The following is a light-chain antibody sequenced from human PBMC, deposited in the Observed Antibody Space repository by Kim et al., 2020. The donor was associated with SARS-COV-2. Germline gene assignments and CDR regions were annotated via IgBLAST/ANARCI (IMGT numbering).Light chain of an antibody. CDR1: QNVRTY. J-gene: IGKJ1*01. V-gene: IGKV1-39*01. CDR3: QQSYTIPT. CDR2: AAS. Sequence: ASVVDRVTITCRARQNVRTYLTWYQQKPGKAPELLIYAASSLQSGVPSRFSGDGSGTEFTLTISSLQPEDFATYYCQQSYTIPTFGHGTKVDIK.